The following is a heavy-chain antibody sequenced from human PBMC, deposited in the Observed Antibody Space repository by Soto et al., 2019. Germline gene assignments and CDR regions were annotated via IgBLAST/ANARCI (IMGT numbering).Heavy chain of an antibody. D-gene: IGHD6-13*01. V-gene: IGHV3-30-3*01. CDR2: ISYDGSNK. CDR3: ASSDSIAAAGTLRY. Sequence: QVQLVESGGGVVQPGRSLRLSCAASGFTFSSYAMHWVRQAPGKGLEWVAVISYDGSNKYYADSVKGRFTISRDNSKNTLYLQMNSLRAEDTAVYYCASSDSIAAAGTLRYWGLGTLVTVSS. CDR1: GFTFSSYA. J-gene: IGHJ4*02.